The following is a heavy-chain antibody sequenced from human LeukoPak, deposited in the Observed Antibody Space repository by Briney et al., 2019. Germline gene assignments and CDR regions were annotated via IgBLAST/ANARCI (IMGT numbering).Heavy chain of an antibody. CDR1: GGSISSSNW. J-gene: IGHJ5*02. V-gene: IGHV4-4*02. CDR3: ARDGVAGEGDWFDP. D-gene: IGHD6-19*01. Sequence: SETLSLTCAVSGGSISSSNWWSWVRQPPGKGLEWIGEIYHSGSTNYNPSLKSRVTISVDKSKNQFSLKLSSVTAADTAVYYCARDGVAGEGDWFDPWGQGTLVTVSS. CDR2: IYHSGST.